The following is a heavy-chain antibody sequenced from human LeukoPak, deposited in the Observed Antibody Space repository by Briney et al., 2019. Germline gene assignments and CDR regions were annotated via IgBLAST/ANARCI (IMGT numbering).Heavy chain of an antibody. V-gene: IGHV3-21*01. J-gene: IGHJ3*02. CDR3: ARDQNYYSSDRYYDAFDI. D-gene: IGHD3-22*01. Sequence: GGSLRLSCAASGFTFSSYSMSWVRQAPGKGLEWVSSISSSSYRYYADSVKGRFTTSRDNAKNSLYLQMNSLRAEDTAVYYCARDQNYYSSDRYYDAFDIWGQGTMVTVSS. CDR2: ISSSSYR. CDR1: GFTFSSYS.